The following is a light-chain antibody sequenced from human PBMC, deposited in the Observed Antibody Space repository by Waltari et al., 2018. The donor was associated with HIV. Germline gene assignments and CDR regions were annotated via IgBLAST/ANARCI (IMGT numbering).Light chain of an antibody. CDR1: SSDVGDSNY. CDR3: CSYAGSSTVV. CDR2: DVN. V-gene: IGLV2-23*02. J-gene: IGLJ2*01. Sequence: QSALTQPASVSGSPGQSLTISCTGTSSDVGDSNYVSWYQQHPGKAPKLMIYDVNKRPSGVSNRFSGSKSGNTASLTISGLQAEDEADYYCCSYAGSSTVVFGGGTKLTVL.